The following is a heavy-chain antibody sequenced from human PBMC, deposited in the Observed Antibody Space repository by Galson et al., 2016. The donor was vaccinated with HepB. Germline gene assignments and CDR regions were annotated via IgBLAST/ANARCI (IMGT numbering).Heavy chain of an antibody. D-gene: IGHD3-10*01. CDR2: MNHSGST. Sequence: SETLSLTCSVSGGSISSDEYYWAWIRQPPGKDLEWIASMNHSGSTYYNPSPQSRVTMSVYTYANQVPLKLNSVTAADTCLYFCVRHVSALSNDYRGGGYYLWFDPWGQGTLVTVST. J-gene: IGHJ5*02. CDR3: VRHVSALSNDYRGGGYYLWFDP. CDR1: GGSISSDEYY. V-gene: IGHV4-39*01.